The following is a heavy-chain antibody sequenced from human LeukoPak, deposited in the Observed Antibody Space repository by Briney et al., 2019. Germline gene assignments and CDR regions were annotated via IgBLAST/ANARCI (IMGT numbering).Heavy chain of an antibody. D-gene: IGHD2-2*01. CDR1: GGSVTSVNYY. CDR2: ISYSGRA. V-gene: IGHV4-61*01. J-gene: IGHJ4*02. Sequence: SETLSLTCTVSGGSVTSVNYYWTRIRQPPGKGLEWFGYISYSGRATYNPSLKSRVTMSIDTSKNQFSLRLSSVTAADTAVYYCARDFCSSTSCHFDYWGQGTLVTVSS. CDR3: ARDFCSSTSCHFDY.